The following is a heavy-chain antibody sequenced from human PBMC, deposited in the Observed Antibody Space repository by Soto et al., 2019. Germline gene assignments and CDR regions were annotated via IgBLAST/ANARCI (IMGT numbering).Heavy chain of an antibody. CDR2: INPNSGGT. J-gene: IGHJ6*02. CDR1: GYTFTGYY. V-gene: IGHV1-2*02. CDR3: AKRDGDTGSFDYYYGMDV. Sequence: ASVKVSCKASGYTFTGYYMHWVRQAPGQGLEWMGWINPNSGGTNYAQKFQGRVTMTRDTSISTAYMELNSLRAEDTAVYYCAKRDGDTGSFDYYYGMDVWGQGTTVTVSS. D-gene: IGHD3-10*01.